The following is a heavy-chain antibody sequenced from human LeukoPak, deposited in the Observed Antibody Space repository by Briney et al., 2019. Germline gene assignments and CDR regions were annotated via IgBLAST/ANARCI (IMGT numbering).Heavy chain of an antibody. CDR2: IRTSSSAT. CDR1: GFTFGSYA. D-gene: IGHD1-26*01. J-gene: IGHJ3*02. CDR3: ARGRVGALLHARDI. V-gene: IGHV3-23*01. Sequence: GGSLRLSCAGSGFTFGSYAINWVRQAPGKGLEWVSAIRTSSSATYYADSVKGRFATSRDDSRSTVFLQMNSLRAEDTAVYYCARGRVGALLHARDIWGQGTLVAVSS.